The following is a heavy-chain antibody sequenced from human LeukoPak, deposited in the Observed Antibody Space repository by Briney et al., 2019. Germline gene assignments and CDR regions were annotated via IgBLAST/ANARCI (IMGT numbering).Heavy chain of an antibody. CDR2: IYTTGST. CDR3: ASASGY. D-gene: IGHD6-19*01. CDR1: GDSISSDY. V-gene: IGHV4-4*07. Sequence: SETLSLTCSVSGDSISSDYWSWIRQLAGKGLEWIGRIYTTGSTNYNPSLKSRVTMSVDMSKNQFSLKLSSVTAADTAVYYCASASGYWGQGTLVTVSS. J-gene: IGHJ4*02.